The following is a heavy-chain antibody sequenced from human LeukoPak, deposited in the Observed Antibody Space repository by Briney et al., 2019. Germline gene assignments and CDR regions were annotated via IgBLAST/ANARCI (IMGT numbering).Heavy chain of an antibody. CDR2: IRSSSET. CDR1: GFIFSSYA. Sequence: GGSLRLSCAASGFIFSSYAMNWVRQAPGKGLEWVSHIRSSSETFYADSVKGRFTISRDNARNSLYLQMNNLRGEDTAIYYCARDAGNSGYGCDLWGQGTLVTVSS. D-gene: IGHD5-12*01. V-gene: IGHV3-48*01. CDR3: ARDAGNSGYGCDL. J-gene: IGHJ5*02.